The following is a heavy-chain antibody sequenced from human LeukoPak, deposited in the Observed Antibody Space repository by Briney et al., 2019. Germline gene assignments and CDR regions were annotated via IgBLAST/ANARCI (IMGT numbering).Heavy chain of an antibody. CDR3: ARGPVCSSTSCVYRWFDP. CDR1: GYTFTGYY. J-gene: IGHJ5*02. Sequence: ASVKVSCKASGYTFTGYYMHWVRQAPGQGLEWMGWINPNSGGTNYAQKFQGWVTITGDTSISTAYMELSRLRSDDTAVYYCARGPVCSSTSCVYRWFDPWGQGTLVTVSS. CDR2: INPNSGGT. V-gene: IGHV1-2*04. D-gene: IGHD2-2*01.